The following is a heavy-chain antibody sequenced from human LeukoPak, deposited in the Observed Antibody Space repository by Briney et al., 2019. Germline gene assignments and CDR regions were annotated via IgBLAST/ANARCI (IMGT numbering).Heavy chain of an antibody. D-gene: IGHD3-9*01. CDR3: AKNGGDYDILTPFDY. J-gene: IGHJ4*02. CDR1: GFTFSSYA. CDR2: ISYDGSNK. V-gene: IGHV3-30*01. Sequence: GRSLRLSCAASGFTFSSYAMHWVRQAPGKGLEWVAVISYDGSNKYYADSVKGRFTISRDNSKNTLYLQMNSLRAEDTAVYYCAKNGGDYDILTPFDYWGQGTLVTVSS.